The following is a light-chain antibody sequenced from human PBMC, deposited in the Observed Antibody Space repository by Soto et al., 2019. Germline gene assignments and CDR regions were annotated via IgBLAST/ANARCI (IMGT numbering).Light chain of an antibody. CDR3: ATWDDSLSGVL. Sequence: QSALNQATSTSGTPGQRVIISCSGSSSNIGSNRVQWYQQLPGTAPKLLVYKNDNRPSGVPDRFSGSKSGTSASLAISDLRSEDEGLYYCATWDDSLSGVLFGGGTQLTVL. V-gene: IGLV1-47*01. CDR2: KND. CDR1: SSNIGSNR. J-gene: IGLJ7*01.